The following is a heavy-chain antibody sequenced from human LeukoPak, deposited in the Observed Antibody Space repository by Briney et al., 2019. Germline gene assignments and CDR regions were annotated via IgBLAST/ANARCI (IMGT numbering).Heavy chain of an antibody. CDR1: GFTFSNYW. V-gene: IGHV3-74*01. CDR2: INTDGSST. D-gene: IGHD6-6*01. CDR3: ARGYSSSYRIDY. J-gene: IGHJ4*02. Sequence: GGSLRLSCAASGFTFSNYWMHWVRQAPGKGLVWVSRINTDGSSTTYADSVKGRFTISRDNAKNTLYLQMNSLSAEDMAVYYCARGYSSSYRIDYWGQGTLVTVSS.